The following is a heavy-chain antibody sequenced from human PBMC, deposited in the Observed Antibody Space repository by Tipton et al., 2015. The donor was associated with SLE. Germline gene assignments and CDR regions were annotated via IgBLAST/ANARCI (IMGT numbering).Heavy chain of an antibody. J-gene: IGHJ5*02. CDR1: GYSFTNYW. CDR2: IYPGDSDT. CDR3: ARLGAGRSVTPDWFDP. Sequence: VQLVQSGAEVKKPGESLKISCKASGYSFTNYWIAWVRQMPGKGLEWMGVIYPGDSDTRYSPSFQGQVTISADRSTSTAYLQWSSLKASDTAMYYCARLGAGRSVTPDWFDPWGQGTLVTVSS. V-gene: IGHV5-51*03. D-gene: IGHD3-3*01.